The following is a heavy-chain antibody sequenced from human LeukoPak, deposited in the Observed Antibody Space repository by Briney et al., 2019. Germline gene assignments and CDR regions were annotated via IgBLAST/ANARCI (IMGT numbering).Heavy chain of an antibody. V-gene: IGHV4-38-2*02. D-gene: IGHD3-10*01. Sequence: PSETLSLTCTVSGYSISSGYYWGWIRQPPGKGLEGIGSLYHSGSTYYNPSLKSRVTISVDTSKNQFSLKLSSVTAADTAVYYCARAPGRVRQIIYYYYMDVWGKGTTVTVSS. CDR3: ARAPGRVRQIIYYYYMDV. CDR1: GYSISSGYY. J-gene: IGHJ6*03. CDR2: LYHSGST.